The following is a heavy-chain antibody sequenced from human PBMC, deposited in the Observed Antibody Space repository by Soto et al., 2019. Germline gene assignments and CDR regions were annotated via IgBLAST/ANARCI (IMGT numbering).Heavy chain of an antibody. CDR2: IYHSGST. CDR1: GYSISSGYY. D-gene: IGHD3-3*01. CDR3: ARDPQPFWSGYRIPYYFDY. J-gene: IGHJ4*02. V-gene: IGHV4-38-2*02. Sequence: SETLSLTCAVSGYSISSGYYWGWIRQPPGTGLEWSGSIYHSGSTYYNPSLKSRVTISVDTSKNQFSLKLSSVTAADTAVYYCARDPQPFWSGYRIPYYFDYWGQGTLVTVSS.